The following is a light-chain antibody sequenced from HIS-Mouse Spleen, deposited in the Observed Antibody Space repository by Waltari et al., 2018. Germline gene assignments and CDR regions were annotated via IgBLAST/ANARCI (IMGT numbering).Light chain of an antibody. CDR2: EVS. Sequence: QSALTQPPSASGSPGQSVTISCTGTSSDVGGYNYVSWYQQHPGNAPKLMVYEVSKRPPGVPDRFSGSKSGNTASLTVSGLQAEDEADYYCSSYAGSNNSLYVFGTGTKVTVL. CDR3: SSYAGSNNSLYV. V-gene: IGLV2-8*01. CDR1: SSDVGGYNY. J-gene: IGLJ1*01.